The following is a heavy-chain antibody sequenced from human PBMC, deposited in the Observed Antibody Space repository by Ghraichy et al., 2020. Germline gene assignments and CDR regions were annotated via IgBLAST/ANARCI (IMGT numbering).Heavy chain of an antibody. V-gene: IGHV3-7*01. CDR1: GFIFTRHW. Sequence: GGSLRLSCAASGFIFTRHWMSWVRQAPGKGPEWVANIKQDGSEENYGDSVRGRFTISRDNAKNSLSLQMNSLKDEDTAVYFCARVLDNDGTAYYRHFDCWGQGPLVTFSS. J-gene: IGHJ4*02. CDR2: IKQDGSEE. CDR3: ARVLDNDGTAYYRHFDC. D-gene: IGHD3-22*01.